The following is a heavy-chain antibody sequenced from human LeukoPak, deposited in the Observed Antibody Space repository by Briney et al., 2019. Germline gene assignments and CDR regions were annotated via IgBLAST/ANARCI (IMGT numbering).Heavy chain of an antibody. CDR3: ARGGIAAAARLNWFDP. CDR2: IYYSGST. D-gene: IGHD6-13*01. J-gene: IGHJ5*02. Sequence: PSQTLSLNCTVSGGSISCGGYFWRWIRQHPGKGLEWIGYIYYSGSTYYDPSLKSRVTISVDTSKNQFSLKLSSVTAADTAVYYCARGGIAAAARLNWFDPWGQGTLVTVSS. V-gene: IGHV4-31*03. CDR1: GGSISCGGYF.